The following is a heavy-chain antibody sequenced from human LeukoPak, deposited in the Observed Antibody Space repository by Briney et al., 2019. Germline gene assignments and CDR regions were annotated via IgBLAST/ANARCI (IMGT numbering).Heavy chain of an antibody. CDR1: GFTFSSYG. Sequence: GGSLRLSCAASGFTFSSYGMSWVRQAPGKGLEWVSAISGSGGSTYYADSVKGRVTISRDNSKNTLYLQMNSLRAEDTAVYYCAKQGYYDSSGYYDYWGQGTLVTVSS. CDR2: ISGSGGST. D-gene: IGHD3-22*01. CDR3: AKQGYYDSSGYYDY. V-gene: IGHV3-23*01. J-gene: IGHJ4*02.